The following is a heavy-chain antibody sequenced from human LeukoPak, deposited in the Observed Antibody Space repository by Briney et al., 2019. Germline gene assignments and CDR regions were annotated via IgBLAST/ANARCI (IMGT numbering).Heavy chain of an antibody. J-gene: IGHJ4*02. CDR2: IIPIFGRP. CDR1: GDTFTTVG. CDR3: ARVLGEVPFDY. Sequence: ASVKVSCKTSGDTFTTVGISWVRQAPGQGLEWMGGIIPIFGRPSYAQNFQGRVIITADESTRTVYMELRSLRSEDTAVFYCARVLGEVPFDYWGQGTLVTVSS. V-gene: IGHV1-69*13. D-gene: IGHD3-16*01.